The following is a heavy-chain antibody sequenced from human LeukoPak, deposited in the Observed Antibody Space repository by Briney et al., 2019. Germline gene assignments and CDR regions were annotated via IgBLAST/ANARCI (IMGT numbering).Heavy chain of an antibody. CDR2: INPNSGGT. CDR1: GYTFTGYY. J-gene: IGHJ4*02. V-gene: IGHV1-2*02. CDR3: ARVTFGDYLGDY. Sequence: ASVKVSCKASGYTFTGYYMHWVRQAPGQGLEWMGWINPNSGGTNYAQKFQGRVTMTRDTSITTAYMELRGLRSDDTAVYYCARVTFGDYLGDYWGQGTLVTVSS. D-gene: IGHD4-17*01.